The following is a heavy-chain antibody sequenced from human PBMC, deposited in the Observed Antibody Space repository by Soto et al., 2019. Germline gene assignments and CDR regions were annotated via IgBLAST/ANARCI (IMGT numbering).Heavy chain of an antibody. V-gene: IGHV1-69*13. CDR1: GGTFSSYA. CDR3: ARGRCSSTSCYFPWFDP. J-gene: IGHJ5*02. Sequence: PSVKVSCKASGGTFSSYAISWVRQAPGQGLEWMGGIIPIFGTANYAQKFQGRVTITADESTSTAYVELSSLRSEDTAVYYCARGRCSSTSCYFPWFDPWGQGTLVTVSS. CDR2: IIPIFGTA. D-gene: IGHD2-2*01.